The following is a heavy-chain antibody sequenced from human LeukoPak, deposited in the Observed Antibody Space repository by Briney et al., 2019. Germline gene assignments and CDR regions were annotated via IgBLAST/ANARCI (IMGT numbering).Heavy chain of an antibody. CDR2: ISSSSSYI. CDR1: GFSVTSKY. D-gene: IGHD2-15*01. J-gene: IGHJ4*02. CDR3: ARDDQGYCSGGSCYPGDC. Sequence: GGSLRLSCAASGFSVTSKYINWVRQAPGKGLEWVSSISSSSSYIYYADSVKGRFTISRDNAKNSLYLQMNSLRAEDTAVYYCARDDQGYCSGGSCYPGDCWGQGTLVTVSS. V-gene: IGHV3-21*01.